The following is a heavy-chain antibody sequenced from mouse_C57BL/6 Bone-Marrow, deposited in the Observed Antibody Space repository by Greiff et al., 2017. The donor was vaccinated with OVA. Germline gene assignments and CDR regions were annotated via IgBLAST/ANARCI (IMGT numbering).Heavy chain of an antibody. CDR3: AKKGYSNYYYAMDY. CDR1: GFSLTSYG. V-gene: IGHV2-5*01. CDR2: IWRGGST. D-gene: IGHD2-5*01. J-gene: IGHJ4*01. Sequence: VHLVESGPGLVQPSQSLSITCTVSGFSLTSYGVHWVRQSPGKGLEWLGVIWRGGSTDYNAAFMSRLSITKDNSKSQVFFKMNSLQADDTAIYYCAKKGYSNYYYAMDYWGQGTSVTVSS.